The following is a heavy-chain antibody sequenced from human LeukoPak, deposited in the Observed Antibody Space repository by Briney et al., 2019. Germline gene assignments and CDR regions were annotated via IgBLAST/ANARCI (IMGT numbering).Heavy chain of an antibody. D-gene: IGHD6-6*01. V-gene: IGHV3-30-3*01. CDR3: AKALIAARAY. Sequence: GGSLRLSCAASGFTFSSYAMHWVRQAPGKGLEWVAVISYDGSNKYYADSVQGRFTISRDNSKNTLYLQMNSLRAEDTAVYYCAKALIAARAYWGQGTLVTVSS. CDR1: GFTFSSYA. CDR2: ISYDGSNK. J-gene: IGHJ4*02.